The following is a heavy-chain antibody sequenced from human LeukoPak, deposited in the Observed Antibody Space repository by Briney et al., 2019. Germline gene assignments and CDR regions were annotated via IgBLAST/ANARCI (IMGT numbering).Heavy chain of an antibody. D-gene: IGHD3-10*01. CDR2: IYYSGST. CDR3: ARQFSYYGSGSFYTNNWFDP. Sequence: PSETLSLTCTVSGGSISSSSYYWAWIRQPPGKGLERIGSIYYSGSTYYNPSLKSRVTISVDTSKNQFSLKLSSVTAADTAVYYCARQFSYYGSGSFYTNNWFDPWGQGTLVTVSS. J-gene: IGHJ5*02. CDR1: GGSISSSSYY. V-gene: IGHV4-39*01.